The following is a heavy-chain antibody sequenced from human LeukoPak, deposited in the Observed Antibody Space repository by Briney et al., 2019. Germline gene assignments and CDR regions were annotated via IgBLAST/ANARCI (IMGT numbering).Heavy chain of an antibody. D-gene: IGHD6-19*01. J-gene: IGHJ4*02. CDR1: GGSFSGYY. CDR2: INHSGST. CDR3: ARGVAGTGIDY. V-gene: IGHV4-34*01. Sequence: PSETLSPTCAVYGGSFSGYYWSWIRQPPGKGLEWIGEINHSGSTNYNPSLKSRVTISVDTSKNQFSLKLSSVTAADTGLYYCARGVAGTGIDYWGQGTLVTVSS.